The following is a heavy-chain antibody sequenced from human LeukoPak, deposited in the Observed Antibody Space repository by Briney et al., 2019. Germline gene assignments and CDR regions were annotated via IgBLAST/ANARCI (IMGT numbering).Heavy chain of an antibody. V-gene: IGHV4-30-2*01. CDR1: GGSISSGGYS. J-gene: IGHJ2*01. CDR2: IYHSGST. Sequence: SQTLSLTCAVSGGSISSGGYSWSWIRQPPGKGLEWIAYIYHSGSTYYNPSLKSRVTISVDRSKNQFSLKLSSVTAADTAVYYCARGGYDSSGYNHYWYFDLWGRGTLVTVSS. CDR3: ARGGYDSSGYNHYWYFDL. D-gene: IGHD3-22*01.